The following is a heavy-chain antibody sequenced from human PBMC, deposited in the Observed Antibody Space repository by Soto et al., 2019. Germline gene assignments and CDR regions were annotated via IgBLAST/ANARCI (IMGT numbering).Heavy chain of an antibody. Sequence: QVQLVESGGGLVKPGGSLRLSCAASGFTFSDYYMSWIRQAPGKGLEWVSYISSSSSYTNYADSVKGRFTISRDNAKNSLYLQMNSLRAEDTAVYYCAGEPGNEEGGLGGYYGMDVWGQGTTVTVSS. CDR2: ISSSSSYT. CDR3: AGEPGNEEGGLGGYYGMDV. D-gene: IGHD1-1*01. J-gene: IGHJ6*02. CDR1: GFTFSDYY. V-gene: IGHV3-11*06.